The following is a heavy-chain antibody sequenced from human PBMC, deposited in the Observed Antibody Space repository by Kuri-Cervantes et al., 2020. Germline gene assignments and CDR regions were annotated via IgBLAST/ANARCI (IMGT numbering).Heavy chain of an antibody. Sequence: GESLKISCAASGFTFSSYGMHWVRQAPGKGLEWVAVISYDGSNKYYADSVKGRFTISRDNSKNTLYLQMNSLRAEDTAVYYCATGRTTVTYAGGMDVWGQGTTVTVSS. CDR2: ISYDGSNK. V-gene: IGHV3-30*03. CDR1: GFTFSSYG. CDR3: ATGRTTVTYAGGMDV. D-gene: IGHD4-17*01. J-gene: IGHJ6*02.